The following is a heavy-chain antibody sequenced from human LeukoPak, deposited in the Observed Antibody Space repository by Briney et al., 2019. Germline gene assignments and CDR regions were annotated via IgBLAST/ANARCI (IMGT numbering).Heavy chain of an antibody. CDR2: INHSGST. CDR3: ARRRPTAYYYDSSGQEFDY. J-gene: IGHJ4*02. D-gene: IGHD3-22*01. Sequence: SETLSLTCAVYGGSFSGYYWSWIRQPPGKGLEWLGEINHSGSTNYNPSLKSRVTISVDTSKNQFSLKLSSVTAADTAVYYCARRRPTAYYYDSSGQEFDYWGQGTLVTVSS. CDR1: GGSFSGYY. V-gene: IGHV4-34*01.